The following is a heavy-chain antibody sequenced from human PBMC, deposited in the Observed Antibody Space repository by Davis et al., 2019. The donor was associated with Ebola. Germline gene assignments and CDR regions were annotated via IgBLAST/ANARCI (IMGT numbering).Heavy chain of an antibody. V-gene: IGHV5-10-1*01. CDR2: IDPSDSYT. CDR3: ASRGAKRYCSGGSCYFDYYYGMDV. D-gene: IGHD2-15*01. CDR1: GYSFTSYW. Sequence: GESLKISCQGSGYSFTSYWISWVRQTPGKGLEWMGRIDPSDSYTNYSPSFQGHVTISADKSISTAYLQWSSLKASDTAMYYFASRGAKRYCSGGSCYFDYYYGMDVWGQGTTVTVSS. J-gene: IGHJ6*02.